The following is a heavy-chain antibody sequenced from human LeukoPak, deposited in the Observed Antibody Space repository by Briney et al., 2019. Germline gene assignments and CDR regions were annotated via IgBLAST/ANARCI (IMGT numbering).Heavy chain of an antibody. CDR3: ATSLLWFGELSSPDY. V-gene: IGHV3-11*01. Sequence: PGGSLRLSCAASGFTFSDYYMSWIRQAPGKGLEWVSYISSSGSTIYYADSVKGRFTISRDNAKNSLYLQMNSLRAEDTAVYYCATSLLWFGELSSPDYWGQGTLVTVSS. CDR2: ISSSGSTI. J-gene: IGHJ4*02. D-gene: IGHD3-10*01. CDR1: GFTFSDYY.